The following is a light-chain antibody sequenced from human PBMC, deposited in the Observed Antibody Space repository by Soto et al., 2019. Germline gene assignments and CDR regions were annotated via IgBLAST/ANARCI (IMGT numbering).Light chain of an antibody. CDR2: DVN. Sequence: QSVLTQPASVSGSPGQSITISCTGTSSDIGAYNFVSWYQQHPGKAPKLMLYDVNIRPSRVSNRFSGYKSCNTASLTISGLQAEDEADYYCTSWTTSTTMIFGGGTTLTVL. CDR3: TSWTTSTTMI. CDR1: SSDIGAYNF. J-gene: IGLJ2*01. V-gene: IGLV2-14*03.